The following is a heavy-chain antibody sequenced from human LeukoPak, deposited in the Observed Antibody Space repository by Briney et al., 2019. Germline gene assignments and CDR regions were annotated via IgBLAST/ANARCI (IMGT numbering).Heavy chain of an antibody. J-gene: IGHJ4*02. V-gene: IGHV4-38-2*02. D-gene: IGHD3-16*01. CDR2: IYHSGNT. CDR1: GFSITSDYY. CDR3: ARGGPPFSFDY. Sequence: SETLSLTCTVSGFSITSDYYWGWIRQPPGKGLEWIGTIYHSGNTYYNPSLLGRVTISVDTSKNQFSLKLSSVTAAGTAVYYCARGGPPFSFDYWGQGTLVTVSS.